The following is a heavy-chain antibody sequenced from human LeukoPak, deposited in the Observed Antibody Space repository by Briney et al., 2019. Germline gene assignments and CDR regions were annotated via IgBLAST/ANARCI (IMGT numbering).Heavy chain of an antibody. V-gene: IGHV3-48*01. D-gene: IGHD1-26*01. Sequence: PGGSLRLSCAASGFTFSSYSMNWVRQAPGKGLEWVSYISSSSSTIYYADSVKGRFTISRDNSGNTLYLQMNSLRPEDTAMYYCARDFAGPIVGPAGSAFDIWGQGTMVTVSS. CDR1: GFTFSSYS. J-gene: IGHJ3*02. CDR3: ARDFAGPIVGPAGSAFDI. CDR2: ISSSSSTI.